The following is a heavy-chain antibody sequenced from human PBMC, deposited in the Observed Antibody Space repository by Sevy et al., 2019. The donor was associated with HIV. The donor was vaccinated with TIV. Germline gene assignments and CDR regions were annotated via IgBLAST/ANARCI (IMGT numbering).Heavy chain of an antibody. CDR2: IRSKTYGGTT. CDR1: GFTFGDYA. CDR3: TRVQGTISAYFYFGMDV. D-gene: IGHD2-21*01. V-gene: IGHV3-49*03. Sequence: GGYLRLSCTGSGFTFGDYAVSWLRQAPGKGLEWVGFIRSKTYGGTTEYAASVKGRFTISREESKSIAYLQMNSLKTEDTAVYYCTRVQGTISAYFYFGMDVWGQGTTVTVSS. J-gene: IGHJ6*02.